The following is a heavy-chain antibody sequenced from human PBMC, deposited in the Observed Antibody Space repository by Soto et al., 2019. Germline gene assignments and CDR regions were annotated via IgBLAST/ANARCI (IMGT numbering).Heavy chain of an antibody. Sequence: SETLSLTCTVSGGSISSSSYYWGWIRQPPGKGLEWIGSIYYSGSTYYNPSLKSRVTISVDTSKNQFSLKLSSVTAADTAVYYCARLLYCSGGSCYSPAFDYWGQGTLVTVSS. V-gene: IGHV4-39*01. CDR3: ARLLYCSGGSCYSPAFDY. J-gene: IGHJ4*02. CDR1: GGSISSSSYY. CDR2: IYYSGST. D-gene: IGHD2-15*01.